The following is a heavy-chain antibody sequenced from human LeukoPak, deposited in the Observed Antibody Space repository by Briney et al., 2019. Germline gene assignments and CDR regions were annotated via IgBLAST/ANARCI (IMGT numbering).Heavy chain of an antibody. CDR2: IRYDGSNK. J-gene: IGHJ6*03. CDR1: GFTFSSYG. CDR3: VRDGRKSRVVDIVRKKETGYYNYMDV. V-gene: IGHV3-30*02. Sequence: QPGGSLRLSCAASGFTFSSYGMHWVRQAPGKGLEWVAFIRYDGSNKYYADSVKGRFTISRDNAKNSLYLQVNSLRAEDTAVFSCVRDGRKSRVVDIVRKKETGYYNYMDVWGKGTTVTVSS. D-gene: IGHD2-2*03.